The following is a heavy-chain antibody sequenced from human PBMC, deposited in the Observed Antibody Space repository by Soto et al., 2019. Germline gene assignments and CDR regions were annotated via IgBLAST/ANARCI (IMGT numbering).Heavy chain of an antibody. V-gene: IGHV4-4*02. J-gene: IGHJ1*01. CDR1: GASISTTNW. CDR2: IYHSGST. D-gene: IGHD6-25*01. CDR3: ARGGSSDWLRLFHQ. Sequence: QVQLQESGPGLVKPSGTLSLTCAVSGASISTTNWWTWVRRPPGKGLEWIGEIYHSGSTNYNPSLKSPVTISVAKSKNQFSLKMDSVTAADTAVYYCARGGSSDWLRLFHQWGQGTLVTVSS.